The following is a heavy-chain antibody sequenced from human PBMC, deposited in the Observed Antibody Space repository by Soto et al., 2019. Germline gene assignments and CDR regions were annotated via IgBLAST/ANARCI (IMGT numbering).Heavy chain of an antibody. D-gene: IGHD2-21*02. V-gene: IGHV2-5*02. J-gene: IGHJ6*02. CDR3: VQSRCGGDCLQSYSSHSYYGLDV. CDR2: IYWDDAK. CDR1: GFSLSTIGVG. Sequence: QITLKESGPTLVKPTQTLTLTCTFSGFSLSTIGVGVCWIRPPPGKALEWLALIYWDDAKRYSSSLKSRLTVTKDTYQNQVVLTMTNMAPVDTATYYCVQSRCGGDCLQSYSSHSYYGLDVWGQGTTVTLSS.